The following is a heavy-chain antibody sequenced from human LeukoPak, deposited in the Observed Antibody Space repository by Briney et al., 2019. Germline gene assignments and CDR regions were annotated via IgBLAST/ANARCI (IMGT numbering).Heavy chain of an antibody. CDR2: ISPGTGGT. D-gene: IGHD4-23*01. J-gene: IGHJ4*02. CDR1: GYTFTHYY. V-gene: IGHV1-2*02. Sequence: ASVKVSCTASGYTFTHYYIHWVRQAPGQGLEWMGWISPGTGGTNYAQNFQGRVTMTRDTSISTAYMELSGLRSDDTALYFCARNYGRTSRYFDYWGQGPLVTVSS. CDR3: ARNYGRTSRYFDY.